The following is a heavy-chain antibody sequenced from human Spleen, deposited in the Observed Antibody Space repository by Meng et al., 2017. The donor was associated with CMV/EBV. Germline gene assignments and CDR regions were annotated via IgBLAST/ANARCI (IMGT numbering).Heavy chain of an antibody. CDR1: GYTFTSYD. V-gene: IGHV1-8*01. J-gene: IGHJ4*02. CDR3: ARRGEYGSGFDY. D-gene: IGHD3-10*01. CDR2: MNPNSGNT. Sequence: CTASGYTFTSYDINRVRQDTGQGLEWMGGMNPNSGNTGYEQKIQGRVTMTRNTSISTAYMELSSLRSEDTAVYYCARRGEYGSGFDYWGQGTLVTVSS.